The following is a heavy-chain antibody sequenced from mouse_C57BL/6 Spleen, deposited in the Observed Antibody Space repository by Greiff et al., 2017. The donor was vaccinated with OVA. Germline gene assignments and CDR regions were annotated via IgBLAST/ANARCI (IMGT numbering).Heavy chain of an antibody. Sequence: EVKLMESGGGLVQPGGSMKLSCVASGFTFSNYSMHWVRQSPEKGLEWVAQIRLKSDNYATHYALSVKGRFTITRDDSKNSVDLQMNNLRTEDTGIYYCTIYYDYEERTSWYFDVWGTGTTVTVSS. CDR3: TIYYDYEERTSWYFDV. D-gene: IGHD2-4*01. J-gene: IGHJ1*03. CDR2: IRLKSDNYAT. CDR1: GFTFSNYS. V-gene: IGHV6-3*01.